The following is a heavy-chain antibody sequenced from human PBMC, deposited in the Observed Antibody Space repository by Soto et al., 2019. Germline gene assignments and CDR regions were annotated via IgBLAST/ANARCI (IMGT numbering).Heavy chain of an antibody. V-gene: IGHV3-30*18. CDR3: AKVQAIGVGLGTVGGDW. Sequence: QVQLVESGGGVVQPGRSLRLSCAASGFTFSSYGMHWVRQAPGKGLEWVAVISYDGSNKYYADSVKGRFTISRDNPKKKRNMQMISVRAEKETMSYCAKVQAIGVGLGTVGGDWWGQRTLVTVYS. D-gene: IGHD2-2*01. J-gene: IGHJ4*02. CDR2: ISYDGSNK. CDR1: GFTFSSYG.